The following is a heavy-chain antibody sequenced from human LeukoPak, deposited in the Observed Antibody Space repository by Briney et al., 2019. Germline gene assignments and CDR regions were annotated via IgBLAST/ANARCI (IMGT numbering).Heavy chain of an antibody. Sequence: SETLSLTCTVSGGSISSGDYYWSWIRQPPGKGLEWMGYIYYSGSTYYNPSLKNRVTISVDTSKNQFSLKLSSVTAADTAVYYCARYCSSTSCYTGDAFDIWGQGTMVTVSS. V-gene: IGHV4-30-4*08. CDR3: ARYCSSTSCYTGDAFDI. J-gene: IGHJ3*02. D-gene: IGHD2-2*02. CDR2: IYYSGST. CDR1: GGSISSGDYY.